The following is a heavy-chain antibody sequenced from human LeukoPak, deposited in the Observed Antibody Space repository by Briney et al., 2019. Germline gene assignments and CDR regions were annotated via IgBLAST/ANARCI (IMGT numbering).Heavy chain of an antibody. V-gene: IGHV3-74*01. CDR3: ARDSRYPRRNGDY. Sequence: GGPLRLSCAASGFIFNSYWMHWVRQPPGKGLGWASRINTDGLTTVYADSVKGRFTISRDNAENTLYMQMNSLRAEDTAVYYCARDSRYPRRNGDYWGRGTLVTVSS. CDR2: INTDGLTT. J-gene: IGHJ4*02. D-gene: IGHD1-1*01. CDR1: GFIFNSYW.